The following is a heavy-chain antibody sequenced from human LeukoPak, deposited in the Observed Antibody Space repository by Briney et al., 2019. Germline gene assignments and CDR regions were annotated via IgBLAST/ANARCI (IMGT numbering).Heavy chain of an antibody. Sequence: GGSLRLSCAASGFTFSSYAMSWVRQAPGKGLEWVSAISGSGGSTYYADSVKGRFTISRDNSKNSLYLQMNSLRAEDTAVYYCAKKADYDFWSGYSTLDYWGQGTLVTVSS. CDR2: ISGSGGST. V-gene: IGHV3-23*01. CDR1: GFTFSSYA. J-gene: IGHJ4*02. CDR3: AKKADYDFWSGYSTLDY. D-gene: IGHD3-3*01.